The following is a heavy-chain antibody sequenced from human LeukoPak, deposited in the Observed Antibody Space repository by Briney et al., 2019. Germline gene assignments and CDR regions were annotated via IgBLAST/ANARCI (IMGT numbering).Heavy chain of an antibody. V-gene: IGHV1-18*01. CDR2: ISAYNGNT. D-gene: IGHD2-15*01. CDR1: GYTFTCYG. CDR3: ARVGYCSGGSCYSDAFDI. Sequence: ASVKVSCKASGYTFTCYGISWVRQAPGQGLEWMGWISAYNGNTNYAQKLQGRVTMTTDTSTSTAYMELRSLRSDDTAVYYCARVGYCSGGSCYSDAFDIWGQGTMVTVSS. J-gene: IGHJ3*02.